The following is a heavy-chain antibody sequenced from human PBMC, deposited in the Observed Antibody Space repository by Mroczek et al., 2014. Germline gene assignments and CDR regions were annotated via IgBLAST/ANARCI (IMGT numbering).Heavy chain of an antibody. CDR3: ARAPTHWGPDY. Sequence: QVQLQESGPGLVKPSETLSLTCTVSGGSISSYYWSWIRQPPGKGLEWIGYIYYSGSTNYNPSLKSRVTISVDTSKNQFSLKLSSVTAADTAVYYCARAPTHWGPDYWGQGTLVTVSS. CDR2: IYYSGST. CDR1: GGSISSYY. J-gene: IGHJ4*02. D-gene: IGHD7-27*01. V-gene: IGHV4-59*01.